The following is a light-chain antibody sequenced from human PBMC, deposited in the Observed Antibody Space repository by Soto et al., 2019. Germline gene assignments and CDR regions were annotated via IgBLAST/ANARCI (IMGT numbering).Light chain of an antibody. Sequence: QSALTQPASVSGSLGQSITISCTGTSSDVGSYNIVSWYQQHPGKVPKLIIYEGSSRPSGVSNRFSGSKSGNTAALTISGLQAEDEADYYCCSYAGSSTLYVFGTGTKLTVL. CDR3: CSYAGSSTLYV. J-gene: IGLJ1*01. CDR1: SSDVGSYNI. V-gene: IGLV2-23*01. CDR2: EGS.